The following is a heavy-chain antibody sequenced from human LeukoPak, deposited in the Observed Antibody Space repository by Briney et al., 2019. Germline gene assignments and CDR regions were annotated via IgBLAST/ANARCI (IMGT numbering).Heavy chain of an antibody. J-gene: IGHJ6*02. V-gene: IGHV3-23*01. CDR3: ARGLMSATTILYGMDV. CDR2: ISGSGGST. Sequence: GGSLRLSCAASGFTFSSYAMSWVRQAPGKGLEWVSAISGSGGSTYYADSVKGRLTIYRDNSKNTLFLQMNSLRAEDTAVYYCARGLMSATTILYGMDVWGQGTTVTVSS. CDR1: GFTFSSYA. D-gene: IGHD1-26*01.